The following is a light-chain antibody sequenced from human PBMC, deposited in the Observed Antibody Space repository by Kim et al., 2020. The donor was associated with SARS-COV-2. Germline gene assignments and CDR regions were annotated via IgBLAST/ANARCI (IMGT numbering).Light chain of an antibody. Sequence: GQKVTISCSGSTSNIGSNFVSWYQQVPGTAPKLLIVDTNKRPAGIPDRFSASKSGTSATLGITGLQTGDEADYYCATWDTSLSAGLFGGGTKLTVL. CDR2: DTN. V-gene: IGLV1-51*01. J-gene: IGLJ2*01. CDR1: TSNIGSNF. CDR3: ATWDTSLSAGL.